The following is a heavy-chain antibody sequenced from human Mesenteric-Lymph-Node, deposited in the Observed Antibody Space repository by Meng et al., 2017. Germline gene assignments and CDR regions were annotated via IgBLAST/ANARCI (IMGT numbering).Heavy chain of an antibody. CDR3: AREGMTYYYGSGSAPGNWFDP. CDR2: ISYDGSNK. V-gene: IGHV3-30*01. CDR1: GFTFSSYA. D-gene: IGHD3-10*01. J-gene: IGHJ5*02. Sequence: GESLKISCAASGFTFSSYAMHWVRQAPGKGLEWVAVISYDGSNKYYADSVKGRFTISRDNSKNTLYLQMNSLRAEDTAVYYCAREGMTYYYGSGSAPGNWFDPWGQGTLVTVSS.